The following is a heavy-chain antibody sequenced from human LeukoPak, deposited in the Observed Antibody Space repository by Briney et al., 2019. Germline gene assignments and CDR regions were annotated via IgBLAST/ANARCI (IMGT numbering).Heavy chain of an antibody. CDR2: ISSSGSTI. V-gene: IGHV3-48*04. CDR3: AREAGGYDSSGQIGY. Sequence: GGSLRLSCAASGFTFSSYAMSWVRQAPGKGLEWVSYISSSGSTIYYADSVKGRFTISRDNAKNSLYLQMNSLRAEDTAVYYCAREAGGYDSSGQIGYWGQGTLVTVSS. J-gene: IGHJ4*02. CDR1: GFTFSSYA. D-gene: IGHD3-22*01.